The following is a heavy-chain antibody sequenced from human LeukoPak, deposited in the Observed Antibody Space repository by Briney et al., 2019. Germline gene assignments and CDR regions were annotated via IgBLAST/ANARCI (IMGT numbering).Heavy chain of an antibody. V-gene: IGHV1-18*01. J-gene: IGHJ5*02. CDR3: ASGRYCSSTSCYKTGWFDP. Sequence: ASVKVSCKASGYTFTSYGISWVRQAPGQGLEWMGWISAYNGNTNYAQRLQGRVTMTTDTSTSTAYMELRSLRSDDTAVYYCASGRYCSSTSCYKTGWFDPWGQGTLVTVSS. D-gene: IGHD2-2*02. CDR2: ISAYNGNT. CDR1: GYTFTSYG.